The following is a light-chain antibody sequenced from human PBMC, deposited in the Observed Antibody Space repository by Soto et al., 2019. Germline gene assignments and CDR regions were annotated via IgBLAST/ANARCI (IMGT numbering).Light chain of an antibody. J-gene: IGKJ1*01. CDR3: QQYSTYRT. CDR1: QSISSW. Sequence: DIQMTQSPSTLSASVGDRVTITCRASQSISSWLAWYQQKPGKAPKLLIYKASSLESGVPSRFSGSGSGTEFTLTINRLQPDDFATYYCQQYSTYRTFGQGTKVEIK. V-gene: IGKV1-5*03. CDR2: KAS.